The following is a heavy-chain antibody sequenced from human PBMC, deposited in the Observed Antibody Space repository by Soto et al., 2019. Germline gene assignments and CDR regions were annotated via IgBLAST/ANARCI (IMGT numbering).Heavy chain of an antibody. D-gene: IGHD6-19*01. CDR2: ISWNSGSI. J-gene: IGHJ6*02. V-gene: IGHV3-9*01. Sequence: GGSLRLSCAASGFTFDDYAMHWVRQAPGEGLEWVSGISWNSGSIGYADSVKGRFTISRDNAKNSLYLQMNSLRAEDTALYYCAKDGAVAGPYYYGMDVWGQGTTVTVSS. CDR3: AKDGAVAGPYYYGMDV. CDR1: GFTFDDYA.